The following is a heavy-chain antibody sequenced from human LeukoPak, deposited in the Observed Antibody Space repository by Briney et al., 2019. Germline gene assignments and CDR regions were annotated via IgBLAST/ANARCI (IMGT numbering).Heavy chain of an antibody. CDR1: GFTFSSYA. CDR2: IHPEGNEK. Sequence: GGSLRLPCAASGFTFSSYAMSWVRQAPGRGLEWVANIHPEGNEKYHVESVKGRFTISRDNAKSSLFLQMNGLRAEDTAVYYCARGDAFSGDHWGQGTLVTVSS. CDR3: ARGDAFSGDH. V-gene: IGHV3-7*04. J-gene: IGHJ4*02.